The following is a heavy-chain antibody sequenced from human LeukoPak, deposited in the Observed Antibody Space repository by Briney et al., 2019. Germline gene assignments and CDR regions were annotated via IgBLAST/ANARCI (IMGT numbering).Heavy chain of an antibody. V-gene: IGHV6-1*01. J-gene: IGHJ5*02. CDR3: ARGPTLRRLVRTWFDP. CDR2: TYYRSKWYN. D-gene: IGHD6-19*01. Sequence: SQTLSLTCAISGDSVSSNSAAWNWIRQSPSRGLEWLGRTYYRSKWYNDYAVSVKSRLTINPDTSKNQFSLQLNSVTPEDTAVYYCARGPTLRRLVRTWFDPWGQGTLVTVSS. CDR1: GDSVSSNSAA.